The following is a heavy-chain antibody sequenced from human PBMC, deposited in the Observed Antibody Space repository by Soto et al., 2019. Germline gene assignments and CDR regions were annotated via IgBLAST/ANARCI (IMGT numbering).Heavy chain of an antibody. J-gene: IGHJ6*02. V-gene: IGHV4-59*08. CDR1: GGSISSYY. Sequence: SSETLSLTCTVSGGSISSYYWSWIRQPPGKGLEWIGYIYYSGSTNYNPSLKSRVTISVDTSKNQFSLKLSSVTAADTAVYYCANYDILTGSMDVWGQGTTVTVSS. CDR2: IYYSGST. D-gene: IGHD3-9*01. CDR3: ANYDILTGSMDV.